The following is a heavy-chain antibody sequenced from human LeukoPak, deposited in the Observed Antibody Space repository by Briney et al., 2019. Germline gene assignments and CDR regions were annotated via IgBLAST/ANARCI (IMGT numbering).Heavy chain of an antibody. D-gene: IGHD3-9*01. V-gene: IGHV1-2*02. J-gene: IGHJ4*02. CDR3: ARGFDWLEYYFDY. Sequence: ASVKVSCKASGYAFTGYYINWVRQAPGQGLEWLGWLNPDSGDTNYAEKFQGRVTMTRDTSIRTAYMELRRLRSDDTAVYYCARGFDWLEYYFDYWGQGTLVTVSS. CDR1: GYAFTGYY. CDR2: LNPDSGDT.